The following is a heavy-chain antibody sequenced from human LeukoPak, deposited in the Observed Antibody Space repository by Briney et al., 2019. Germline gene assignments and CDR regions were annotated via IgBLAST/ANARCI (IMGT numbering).Heavy chain of an antibody. Sequence: ASVTVSCKASGYTFTSYGISWVRQAPGQGLEWMGWISAYNGNTNYAQKLQGRVTMTTDTSTSTAYMELRSLGSDDTAVYYCARDGYCSSTSCHINYYYYGMDVWGQGTTVTVSS. D-gene: IGHD2-2*03. J-gene: IGHJ6*02. CDR2: ISAYNGNT. V-gene: IGHV1-18*01. CDR3: ARDGYCSSTSCHINYYYYGMDV. CDR1: GYTFTSYG.